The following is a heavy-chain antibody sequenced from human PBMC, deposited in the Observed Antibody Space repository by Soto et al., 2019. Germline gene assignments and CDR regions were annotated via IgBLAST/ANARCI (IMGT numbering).Heavy chain of an antibody. CDR3: VRLIGNSWLES. Sequence: SQNLSINCAISWQSVSPYRAPWNWHRHSPSRGLGWLGRTYDRAKWYNDYAVSVQGRITINPDTSNNQFAIQLNSVTPDDTAVYYCVRLIGNSWLESCGQGTLVTVSS. CDR2: TYDRAKWYN. V-gene: IGHV6-1*01. J-gene: IGHJ5*01. CDR1: WQSVSPYRAP. D-gene: IGHD2-8*01.